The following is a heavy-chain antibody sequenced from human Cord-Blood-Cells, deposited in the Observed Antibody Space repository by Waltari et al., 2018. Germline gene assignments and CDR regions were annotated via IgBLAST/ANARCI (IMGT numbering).Heavy chain of an antibody. CDR3: ASAIAAAGREVQH. D-gene: IGHD6-13*01. V-gene: IGHV1-2*02. CDR1: GYTFTGYY. Sequence: QVQLVQSGAEVKKPGASVKVSCKASGYTFTGYYMHWVRQAPGQGLEWMGWINPNRGGKNYAQKFQGRVTMTRDTSISTAYMELSRLRSDDTAVYYCASAIAAAGREVQHWGQDTLVTVSS. CDR2: INPNRGGK. J-gene: IGHJ1*01.